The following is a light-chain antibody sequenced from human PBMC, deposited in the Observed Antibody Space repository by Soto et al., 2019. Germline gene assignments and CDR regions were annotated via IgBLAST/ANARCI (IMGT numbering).Light chain of an antibody. Sequence: DIQMTQFPSSLSVNIGETINLTCRAGQTISTLLNWYQQKPGRAPSLLIFSASTLQTGVPSRFSGSGSATDFTLSITTLQREDFATYYCQQSYIVPPTFGQGTKVDI. CDR1: QTISTL. V-gene: IGKV1-39*01. CDR2: SAS. J-gene: IGKJ1*01. CDR3: QQSYIVPPT.